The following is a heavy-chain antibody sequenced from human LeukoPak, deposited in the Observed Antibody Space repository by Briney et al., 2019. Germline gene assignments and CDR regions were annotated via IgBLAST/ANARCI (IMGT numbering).Heavy chain of an antibody. CDR1: GHTFTSNG. Sequence: GASVKVSCKASGHTFTSNGISWVRQAPGQGLEWMGWISVDNGNTNYAQKVQGRVTMTTDTSTSTAYMELRSLRSDDTAVYYCARGSPPRVYYDRSGYYSYYFDYWGQGTLVTVSS. CDR2: ISVDNGNT. D-gene: IGHD3-22*01. CDR3: ARGSPPRVYYDRSGYYSYYFDY. J-gene: IGHJ4*02. V-gene: IGHV1-18*01.